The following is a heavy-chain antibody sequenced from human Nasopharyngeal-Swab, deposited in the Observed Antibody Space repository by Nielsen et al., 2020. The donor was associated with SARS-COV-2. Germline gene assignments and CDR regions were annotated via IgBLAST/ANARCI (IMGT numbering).Heavy chain of an antibody. CDR1: GGSFSGYY. CDR2: INHSGST. Sequence: SETLSLTCAVYGGSFSGYYWSWIRQPPGKGLEWIGEINHSGSTNYNPSLKSRVTISVDTSKNQFSLKLSSVTAADTAVYYCARAPGDSSSWRPNWFDPWGQGTLVTVSS. J-gene: IGHJ5*02. CDR3: ARAPGDSSSWRPNWFDP. D-gene: IGHD6-13*01. V-gene: IGHV4-34*01.